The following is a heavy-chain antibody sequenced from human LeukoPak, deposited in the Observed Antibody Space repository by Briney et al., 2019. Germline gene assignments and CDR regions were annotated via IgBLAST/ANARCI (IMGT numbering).Heavy chain of an antibody. CDR1: GFTFSSYG. D-gene: IGHD2-2*01. CDR3: AKEAYCCSSRCYGAGGVDY. V-gene: IGHV3-30*18. J-gene: IGHJ4*02. CDR2: ISYDGSNK. Sequence: GGSLRLSCAASGFTFSSYGMHWVRQAPGKGLEWVAVISYDGSNKYYADSVKGRFTISRDNSKNTLYLQMNSLRAEDTAVYYCAKEAYCCSSRCYGAGGVDYWGQGALVTVSS.